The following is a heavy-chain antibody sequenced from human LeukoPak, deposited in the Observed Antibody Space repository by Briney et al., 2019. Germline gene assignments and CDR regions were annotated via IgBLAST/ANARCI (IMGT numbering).Heavy chain of an antibody. CDR2: IRYDGSNK. CDR3: AEDNSSGWYQMYYFDY. CDR1: GFTFSSYG. V-gene: IGHV3-30*02. D-gene: IGHD6-19*01. Sequence: PGGSLRLSCAASGFTFSSYGMHWVRQAPGKGLEWVAVIRYDGSNKYYADSVKGRFTISRDNSKNTLCLQMNSLRAEDTAVYYCAEDNSSGWYQMYYFDYWGQGTLVTVSS. J-gene: IGHJ4*02.